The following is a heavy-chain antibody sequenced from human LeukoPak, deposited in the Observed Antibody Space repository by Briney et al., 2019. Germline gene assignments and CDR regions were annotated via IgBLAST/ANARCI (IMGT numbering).Heavy chain of an antibody. Sequence: GGSLRLSCAASGFTFGSYWMTWMRQTPGKGLEWVANIKTDGSETYYLDSVKGRFTVSRDNAKNSLYLQMNSLRAEDTAVYYCARLRKDIVVVVAAWNWFDPWGQGTLVTVSS. CDR1: GFTFGSYW. CDR3: ARLRKDIVVVVAAWNWFDP. CDR2: IKTDGSET. V-gene: IGHV3-7*01. D-gene: IGHD2-15*01. J-gene: IGHJ5*02.